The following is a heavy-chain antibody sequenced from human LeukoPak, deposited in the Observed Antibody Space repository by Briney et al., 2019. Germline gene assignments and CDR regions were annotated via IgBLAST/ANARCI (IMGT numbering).Heavy chain of an antibody. CDR2: IIPIFGTA. CDR3: ARDHGDYFDY. D-gene: IGHD4-17*01. J-gene: IGHJ4*02. CDR1: GGTFSSYA. Sequence: ASVKVSCKASGGTFSSYAISWVRQAPGQGLEWMGGIIPIFGTANYAQKFQGRVTITRNTSISTAYMELSSLRSEDTAVYYCARDHGDYFDYWGQGTLVTVSS. V-gene: IGHV1-69*05.